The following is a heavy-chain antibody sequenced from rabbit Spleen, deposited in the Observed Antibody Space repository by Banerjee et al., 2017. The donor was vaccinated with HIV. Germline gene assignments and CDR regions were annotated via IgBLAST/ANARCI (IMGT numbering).Heavy chain of an antibody. CDR3: ARDTSSSFSSYGMDL. CDR1: GFTISSGY. Sequence: QEQLVESRGGLVTPGGSLKLSCTASGFTISSGYMCWVRQAPGKGLEWIGCIYSGDGSTYYASWVNGRFTISKTSSTTVTLQMTSLTVADTATYFCARDTSSSFSSYGMDLWGQGTLVTVS. CDR2: IYSGDGST. V-gene: IGHV1S45*01. J-gene: IGHJ6*01. D-gene: IGHD1-1*01.